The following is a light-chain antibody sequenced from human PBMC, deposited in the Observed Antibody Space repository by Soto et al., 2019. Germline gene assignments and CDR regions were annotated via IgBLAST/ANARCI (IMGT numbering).Light chain of an antibody. Sequence: DIQMTQSPSTLSASVGDRVTITCRASQSISSWLAWYQQKPGKAPKLLIYKASSLESGVPSRFSGSGSGTEFTLTITSLQPEDFATYYCLQSYRTPLTFGGGTKVDIK. CDR1: QSISSW. V-gene: IGKV1-5*03. CDR2: KAS. CDR3: LQSYRTPLT. J-gene: IGKJ4*01.